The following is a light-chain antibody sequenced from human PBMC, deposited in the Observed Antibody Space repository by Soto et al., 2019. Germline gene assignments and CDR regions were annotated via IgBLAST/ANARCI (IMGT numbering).Light chain of an antibody. CDR1: SRDVGGSNF. J-gene: IGLJ1*01. Sequence: QSALTQPASVSASPGQSITISCTGTSRDVGGSNFVSWYQQHPGKPPKLIIYDVATRPSGVSNRFSGSKSGSTASLIISRLQTEDEADYYCVSFTSSTTYVFGSVTKLTVL. CDR3: VSFTSSTTYV. CDR2: DVA. V-gene: IGLV2-14*03.